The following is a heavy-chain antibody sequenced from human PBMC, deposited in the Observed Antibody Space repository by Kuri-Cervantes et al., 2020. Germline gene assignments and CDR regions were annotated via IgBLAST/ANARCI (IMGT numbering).Heavy chain of an antibody. V-gene: IGHV3-13*01. CDR3: AKDFRGVMSYYYYGMDV. J-gene: IGHJ6*02. CDR2: IGTAGDT. CDR1: GFTFSSYD. Sequence: GESLKISCAASGFTFSSYDMHWVRQATGKGLEWVSAIGTAGDTYYPGSVKGRFTTSRENAKNSLYLQMNSLRAGDTAVYYCAKDFRGVMSYYYYGMDVWGQGTTVTVSS. D-gene: IGHD3-10*01.